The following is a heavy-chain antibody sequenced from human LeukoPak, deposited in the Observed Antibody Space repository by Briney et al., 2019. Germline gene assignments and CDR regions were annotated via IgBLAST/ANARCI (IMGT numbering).Heavy chain of an antibody. CDR3: ARDRRSSSSNSILFDY. D-gene: IGHD6-6*01. J-gene: IGHJ4*02. CDR2: IGAYNGNT. CDR1: GYTVTNYG. Sequence: ASVKVSCKASGYTVTNYGVSWVRQAPGQGLEWMGWIGAYNGNTNYAQKLKGRVTMTTDTSTSTAYMELRSLRSDDTAVYYCARDRRSSSSNSILFDYWGQGTVVTVSS. V-gene: IGHV1-18*01.